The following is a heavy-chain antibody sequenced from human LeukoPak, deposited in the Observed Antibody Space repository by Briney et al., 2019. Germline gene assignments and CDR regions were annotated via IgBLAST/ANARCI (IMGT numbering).Heavy chain of an antibody. J-gene: IGHJ4*02. V-gene: IGHV3-23*01. CDR1: GFTFSSYA. CDR2: ISGSGGST. D-gene: IGHD3-10*01. CDR3: ARDEVEQDYYGSGSYLFDY. Sequence: GGSLGLSCAASGFTFSSYAMSWVRQAPGKGLEWVSAISGSGGSTYYADSVKGRFTISRDNSKNTLYLQMNSLRAEDTAVYYCARDEVEQDYYGSGSYLFDYWGQGTLVTVSS.